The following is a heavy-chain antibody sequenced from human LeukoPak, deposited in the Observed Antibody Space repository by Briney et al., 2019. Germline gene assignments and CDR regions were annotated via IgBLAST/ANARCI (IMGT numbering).Heavy chain of an antibody. Sequence: GGSLRLSCAASGFTFDDYTMHWVRQAPGKGLEWVSSISSSSSYIYYADSVKGRFTISRDNAKNSLYLQMNSLRAEDTAVYYCARSQNFDYWGQGTLVTVSS. CDR3: ARSQNFDY. J-gene: IGHJ4*02. V-gene: IGHV3-21*01. CDR1: GFTFDDYT. CDR2: ISSSSSYI.